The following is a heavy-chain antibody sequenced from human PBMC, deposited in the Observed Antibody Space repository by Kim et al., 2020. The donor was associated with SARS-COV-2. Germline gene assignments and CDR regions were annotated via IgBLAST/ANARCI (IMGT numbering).Heavy chain of an antibody. V-gene: IGHV4-31*03. J-gene: IGHJ3*02. Sequence: SETLSLTCTVSGGSISRGGYYWSWIRQHPGKGLEWIGYIYYSGSTYYNPSLKSRVTISVDTSKNQFSLKPSSVTAADTAVYYCARDDAFDIWGQGTMVTVSS. CDR3: ARDDAFDI. CDR1: GGSISRGGYY. CDR2: IYYSGST.